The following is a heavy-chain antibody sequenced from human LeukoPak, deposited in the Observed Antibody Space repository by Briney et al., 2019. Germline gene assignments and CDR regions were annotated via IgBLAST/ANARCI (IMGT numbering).Heavy chain of an antibody. CDR1: GGSISSGSYY. V-gene: IGHV4-61*01. CDR3: ARSHPSYSSSWYIFVY. J-gene: IGHJ4*02. D-gene: IGHD6-13*01. CDR2: IYYSGST. Sequence: SETLSLTCTVSGGSISSGSYYWSWIRQPPGKGLEWIGYIYYSGSTNYNPSLKSRVTISVDTSKNQFSPKLSSVTAADTAVYYCARSHPSYSSSWYIFVYWGQGTLVTVSS.